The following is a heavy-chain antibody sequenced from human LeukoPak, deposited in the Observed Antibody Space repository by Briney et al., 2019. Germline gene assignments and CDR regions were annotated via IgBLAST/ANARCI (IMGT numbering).Heavy chain of an antibody. CDR1: GFSFSSYA. CDR2: ISGSGGST. D-gene: IGHD4-17*01. Sequence: GGSLRLSCAASGFSFSSYAMHWVRQAPGKGLEWVSAISGSGGSTYYADSVKGRFTISRDNSKNTLYLQMNSLRAEDTAVYYCAKDLIGGDYEGYWGQGTLVTVSS. J-gene: IGHJ4*02. CDR3: AKDLIGGDYEGY. V-gene: IGHV3-23*01.